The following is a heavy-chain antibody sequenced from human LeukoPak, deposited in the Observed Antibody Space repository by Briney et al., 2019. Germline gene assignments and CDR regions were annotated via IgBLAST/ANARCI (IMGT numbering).Heavy chain of an antibody. CDR1: GGSISSYY. J-gene: IGHJ4*02. CDR2: IYYSGST. D-gene: IGHD3-22*01. Sequence: SETLSLTCTVSGGSISSYYWSWIRQPPGKGLEWIGYIYYSGSTNYNPSLKSRVTISVDTSKNQFSLRLSSVTAADTAVYYCASTYYYDSSGYNYWGQGTLVTVSS. V-gene: IGHV4-59*01. CDR3: ASTYYYDSSGYNY.